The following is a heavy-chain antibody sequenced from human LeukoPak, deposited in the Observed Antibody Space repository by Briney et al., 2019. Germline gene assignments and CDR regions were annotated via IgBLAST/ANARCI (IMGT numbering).Heavy chain of an antibody. CDR1: GDSIINYY. J-gene: IGHJ4*02. Sequence: PSETLSLTCTVSGDSIINYYWSWIRQPPGKGLEWIGHIYDSGSTNYNPSLKSRVTISLDTSKNQLSLKLSSVTAADTAVYYCARSISETTTSGIAGIAVYYFDYWGQGTLVTVSS. CDR2: IYDSGST. CDR3: ARSISETTTSGIAGIAVYYFDY. D-gene: IGHD1-26*01. V-gene: IGHV4-59*01.